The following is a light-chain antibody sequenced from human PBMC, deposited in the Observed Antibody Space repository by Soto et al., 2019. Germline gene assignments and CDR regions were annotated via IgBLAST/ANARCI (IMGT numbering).Light chain of an antibody. CDR1: QSVSSSF. V-gene: IGKV3-20*01. CDR3: QQYGSSPLT. J-gene: IGKJ4*01. Sequence: EIVLTQSPGTLSLSPGERATLSCRASQSVSSSFLAWYQQKPGQAPRLLIYGASSRATGIPDRFSGSGSVTDFTLTISSLEPEDVAVYYCQQYGSSPLTFGGGTKVEIK. CDR2: GAS.